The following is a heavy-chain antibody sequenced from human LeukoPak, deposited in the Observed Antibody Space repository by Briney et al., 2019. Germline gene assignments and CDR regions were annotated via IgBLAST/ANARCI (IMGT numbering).Heavy chain of an antibody. Sequence: GESLKISCKGSGYSFNTYWIAWLRQMPGKGLEWMGIIYPGDSDTRYSPPFQGQVSISADKSINTAYLQWSSLKASDTAIYYCARRQYCSGGDCYSGAFDIWGQGTMVTVSS. CDR2: IYPGDSDT. V-gene: IGHV5-51*01. CDR1: GYSFNTYW. D-gene: IGHD2-15*01. CDR3: ARRQYCSGGDCYSGAFDI. J-gene: IGHJ3*02.